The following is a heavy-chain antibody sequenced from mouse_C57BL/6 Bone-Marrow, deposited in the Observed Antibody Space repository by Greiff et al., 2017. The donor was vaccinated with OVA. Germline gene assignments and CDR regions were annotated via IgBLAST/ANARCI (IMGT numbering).Heavy chain of an antibody. J-gene: IGHJ2*01. V-gene: IGHV5-16*01. Sequence: EVQWVESEGGLVQPGSSMKLSCTASGFTFSDYYMAWVRQVPEKGLEWVANINYDGSSTYYLDSLKSRFIISRDNAKNILYLQMSSLKSEDTATYYCARGNYYYGSSYSPFDYWGQGTTLTVSS. CDR3: ARGNYYYGSSYSPFDY. CDR2: INYDGSST. D-gene: IGHD1-1*01. CDR1: GFTFSDYY.